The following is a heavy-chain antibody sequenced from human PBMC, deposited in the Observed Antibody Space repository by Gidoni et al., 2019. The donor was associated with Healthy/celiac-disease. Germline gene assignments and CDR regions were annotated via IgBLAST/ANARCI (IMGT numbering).Heavy chain of an antibody. V-gene: IGHV4-34*01. J-gene: IGHJ4*02. CDR3: ARDTVTTDPPFDY. D-gene: IGHD4-4*01. CDR2: INHSVST. CDR1: GGSFSVYY. Sequence: QVQLQQWGAGLLKPSETLSLTCAVYGGSFSVYYWCWIRQPPGKVLEWIWEINHSVSTNYNPSLKSRVTISVDTSKNQFYLKLSSVTDADTAVYYCARDTVTTDPPFDYWGQGTLVTVSS.